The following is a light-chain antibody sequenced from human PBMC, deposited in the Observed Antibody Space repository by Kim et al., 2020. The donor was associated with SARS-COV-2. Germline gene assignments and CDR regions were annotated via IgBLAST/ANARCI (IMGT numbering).Light chain of an antibody. J-gene: IGLJ3*02. CDR2: RNN. CDR1: NTNVGNQG. V-gene: IGLV10-54*04. Sequence: QAGLTQPPSVSKGLRQTATLTCTGSNTNVGNQGATWLQQHQGHPPKLLFYRNNNRPSGISERFSASRSRNTASLTITGLQPEDEADYYCTAWDSSLDAQVFGGGTQLTVL. CDR3: TAWDSSLDAQV.